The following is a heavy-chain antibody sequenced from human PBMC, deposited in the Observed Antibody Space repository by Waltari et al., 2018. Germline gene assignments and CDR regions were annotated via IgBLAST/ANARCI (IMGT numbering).Heavy chain of an antibody. CDR2: IYSGGST. CDR3: ARDKVGATINYYYYYMDV. Sequence: EVQLVETGGGLIQPGGSLRLSCAASGFTVSSNYMRWVRQAPGTGLEWVSVIYSGGSTYYADSVKGRFTISRDNSKNKLYLKMNSLRAEDTAVYYCARDKVGATINYYYYYMDVWGKGTTVTVSS. CDR1: GFTVSSNY. D-gene: IGHD1-26*01. J-gene: IGHJ6*03. V-gene: IGHV3-53*02.